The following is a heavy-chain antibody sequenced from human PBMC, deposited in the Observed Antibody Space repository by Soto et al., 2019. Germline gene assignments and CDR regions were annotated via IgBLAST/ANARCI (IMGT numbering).Heavy chain of an antibody. J-gene: IGHJ3*02. Sequence: QVQLVQSGAEVKKPGSSVKVSCKASGGTFSSYTISWVRQAPGQGLEWMGRIIPILGIANYAQKFQGRVTITADKSTSTAYMELSSLRSEDTAAYYCASDKSGAVPGIFAFDIWGQGTMVSVSS. D-gene: IGHD6-13*01. CDR3: ASDKSGAVPGIFAFDI. CDR2: IIPILGIA. V-gene: IGHV1-69*02. CDR1: GGTFSSYT.